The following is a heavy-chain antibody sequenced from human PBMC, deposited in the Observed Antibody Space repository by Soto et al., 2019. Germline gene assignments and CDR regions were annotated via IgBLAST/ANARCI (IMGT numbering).Heavy chain of an antibody. CDR1: AISFNTYG. CDR3: AGHRSPEGWFDP. D-gene: IGHD3-10*01. V-gene: IGHV3-23*01. J-gene: IGHJ5*02. CDR2: VTVTGGST. Sequence: GGSLRLSCAASAISFNTYGVTWVRHAPGKGLEWVSTVTVTGGSTYYADSVKGRFTISRDRSNYTVSLLLNSLRVEDTAIYYCAGHRSPEGWFDPWGQGTLVTVSS.